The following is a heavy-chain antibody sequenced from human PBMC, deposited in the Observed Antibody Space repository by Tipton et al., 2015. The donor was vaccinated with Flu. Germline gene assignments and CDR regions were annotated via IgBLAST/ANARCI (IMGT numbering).Heavy chain of an antibody. CDR2: ISAYNGST. D-gene: IGHD3-22*01. V-gene: IGHV1-18*01. Sequence: QVQLVQSGAEVKKPGASVKVSCKASGYTFTSYGISWVRQAPGQGLEWMGWISAYNGSTNYAQKLQGRVTMTTDTSTSTAYMELRSLRSDDTAVYYCARVLPLYDSSGYFQDAFDIWGQGTIVTVSS. CDR1: GYTFTSYG. CDR3: ARVLPLYDSSGYFQDAFDI. J-gene: IGHJ3*02.